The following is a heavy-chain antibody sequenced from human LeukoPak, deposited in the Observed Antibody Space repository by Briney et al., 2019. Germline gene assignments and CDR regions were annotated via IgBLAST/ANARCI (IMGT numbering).Heavy chain of an antibody. CDR2: ITPYNGNT. CDR3: ARGLGIAAAGSFDY. CDR1: GYTFTNFG. Sequence: GASVKVSCKASGYTFTNFGISWVRQAPGQGLEWMGWITPYNGNTNYAQKLQGRVTMTTDTSTSTAYMELRSLRSDDTAVYYCARGLGIAAAGSFDYWGQGTLVTVSS. D-gene: IGHD6-13*01. J-gene: IGHJ4*02. V-gene: IGHV1-18*01.